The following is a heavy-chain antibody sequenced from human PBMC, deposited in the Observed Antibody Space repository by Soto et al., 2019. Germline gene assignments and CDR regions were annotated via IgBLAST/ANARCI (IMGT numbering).Heavy chain of an antibody. V-gene: IGHV4-30-2*01. CDR2: IYHSGST. D-gene: IGHD2-2*01. CDR3: AEVPDY. Sequence: QLQLQESGSGLVKPSQTLSLTCAVSGGSISSGGYSWSWIRQPPGKGLEWIGYIYHSGSTYYNPFTKRRVTLTVDRSKNQFSLKLGSVTAAYSTGYYCAEVPDYWGQGTLVTVSS. CDR1: GGSISSGGYS. J-gene: IGHJ4*02.